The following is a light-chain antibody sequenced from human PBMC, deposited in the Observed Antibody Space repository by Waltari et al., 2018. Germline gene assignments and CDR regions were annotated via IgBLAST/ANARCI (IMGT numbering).Light chain of an antibody. J-gene: IGKJ2*03. CDR2: GAS. CDR1: QSLSSY. Sequence: VILTQSPATLSLSPGERATLSCRASQSLSSYLAWYQQKPGQAPRLLIYGASSMATGIPDRFSGSGSGTEFTLTISSLDPEDFAVYYCQKYSSSPYSFGQGTKVELK. CDR3: QKYSSSPYS. V-gene: IGKV3-20*01.